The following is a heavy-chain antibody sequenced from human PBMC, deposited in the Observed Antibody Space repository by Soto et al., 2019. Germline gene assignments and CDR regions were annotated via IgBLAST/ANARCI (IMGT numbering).Heavy chain of an antibody. J-gene: IGHJ5*02. Sequence: QVQLVQSGAEVKKPGASVKVSCTASGYTFTDYGISWLRQAPGQGLEWMAWISAHNGNSNYAQKFQGRVTMTTDTSTSTAYLEMGSLRSDDPAVYYCARDRWSGHNWFDPWGQGTLVTVSS. D-gene: IGHD3-3*01. CDR2: ISAHNGNS. CDR1: GYTFTDYG. CDR3: ARDRWSGHNWFDP. V-gene: IGHV1-18*04.